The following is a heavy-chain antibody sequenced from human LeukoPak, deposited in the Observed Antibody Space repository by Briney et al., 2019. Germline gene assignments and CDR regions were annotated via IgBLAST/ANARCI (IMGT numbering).Heavy chain of an antibody. J-gene: IGHJ4*02. V-gene: IGHV4-59*01. D-gene: IGHD3/OR15-3a*01. CDR2: IYYSGST. CDR3: ARVDFSSRFDY. CDR1: GGSISSYY. Sequence: SETLSLTCTVSGGSISSYYWSWIRQPPGKGLEWIGYIYYSGSTNYNPSLKSRVTISVDTSKNQFSLKLSSVTAADTAVYYCARVDFSSRFDYWGQGTLVTVSS.